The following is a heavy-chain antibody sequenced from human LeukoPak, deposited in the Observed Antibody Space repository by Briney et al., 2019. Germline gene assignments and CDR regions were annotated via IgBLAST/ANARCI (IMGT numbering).Heavy chain of an antibody. CDR1: GGSISSGGYY. Sequence: PSETLSLTCTVSGGSISSGGYYWSWIRQHPGKGLEWIGYIYYSGSTYYNPSLKSRVTISVDTSKNQFSLKLSFVTAADTAVYYCARSSYGDCFDYWGQGTLVTVSS. J-gene: IGHJ4*02. V-gene: IGHV4-31*03. CDR3: ARSSYGDCFDY. D-gene: IGHD4-17*01. CDR2: IYYSGST.